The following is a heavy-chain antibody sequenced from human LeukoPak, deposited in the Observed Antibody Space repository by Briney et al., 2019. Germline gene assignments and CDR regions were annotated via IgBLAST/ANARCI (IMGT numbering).Heavy chain of an antibody. CDR1: GGSISIGDYY. CDR3: ASSPPHRVLRYFDWLLDY. CDR2: IYYSGST. J-gene: IGHJ4*02. Sequence: SETLSLTCTVSGGSISIGDYYWSWIRQPPGKGLEWIGYIYYSGSTYYNPSPKSRVTISVDTSKNQFSLKLSSVTAADTAVYYCASSPPHRVLRYFDWLLDYWGQGTLVTASS. D-gene: IGHD3-9*01. V-gene: IGHV4-30-4*01.